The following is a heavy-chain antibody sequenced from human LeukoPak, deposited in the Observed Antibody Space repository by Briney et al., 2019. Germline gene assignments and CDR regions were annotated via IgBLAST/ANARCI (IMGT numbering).Heavy chain of an antibody. CDR3: VRGLSNWEGFDP. D-gene: IGHD1-1*01. V-gene: IGHV4-34*01. Sequence: SETLSLTCAVYGGSFSGSYWTWIRQPPGKGLEWIGEIYPSGGTTYKPSLKSRVTISADTSKNQFSLKLSSVTAADTAIYYCVRGLSNWEGFDPWGQGTLVTVSS. CDR2: IYPSGGT. J-gene: IGHJ5*02. CDR1: GGSFSGSY.